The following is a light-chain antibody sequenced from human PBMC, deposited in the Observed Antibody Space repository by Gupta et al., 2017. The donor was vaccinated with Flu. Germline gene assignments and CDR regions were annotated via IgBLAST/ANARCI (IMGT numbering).Light chain of an antibody. V-gene: IGKV3-11*01. CDR3: QQRSNWPPKLT. Sequence: EIVLTQSPATLSLSPGERATPSCRASQSVSSYLAWYQQKPGQAPRLLIYDASNRATGIPARFSGSGSGTDFTLTISSLEPEDFAVYYCQQRSNWPPKLTFGQGTKVEIK. CDR1: QSVSSY. J-gene: IGKJ1*01. CDR2: DAS.